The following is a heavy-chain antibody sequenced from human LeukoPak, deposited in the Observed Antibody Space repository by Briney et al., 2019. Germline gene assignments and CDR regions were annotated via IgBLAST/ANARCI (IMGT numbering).Heavy chain of an antibody. CDR3: ARDGGYNANTLNWFDP. J-gene: IGHJ5*02. Sequence: ASVKVSCKASGYAFSGYHMHWVRQAPGQGLEWMGWINPNSGGTNYAQKFQGRVTMTRDTSISTAYMELSRLRSDDTAVYYCARDGGYNANTLNWFDPWGRGTLVTVSS. CDR2: INPNSGGT. CDR1: GYAFSGYH. D-gene: IGHD5-18*01. V-gene: IGHV1-2*02.